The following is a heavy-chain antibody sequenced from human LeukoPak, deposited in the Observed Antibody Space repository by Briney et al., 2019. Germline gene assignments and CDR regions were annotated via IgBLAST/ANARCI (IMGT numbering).Heavy chain of an antibody. CDR3: VRGVNTERYNWFDP. J-gene: IGHJ5*02. D-gene: IGHD5-18*01. V-gene: IGHV3-30*04. CDR2: ISYDGSNK. CDR1: GFSFSSYA. Sequence: GGSLRLSCAASGFSFSSYAMHWVRQAPGKGLEWMAVISYDGSNKYHADSVKGRFTISRDNSKNTLYMQMNSLRAEDTAVYYCVRGVNTERYNWFDPWGQGTLVTVSS.